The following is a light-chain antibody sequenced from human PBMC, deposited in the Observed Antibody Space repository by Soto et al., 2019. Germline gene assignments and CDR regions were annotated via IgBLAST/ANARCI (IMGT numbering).Light chain of an antibody. J-gene: IGLJ1*01. Sequence: QSVLTHPPSASGSPGQSVAISCTGTISDVGAYNFVSWYQQYPGKAPKVIIFEVRKRPSGVSNRFSGSKSGDTASLTISGLQAEDEADYYCSSYRSSTTFVFGTGTKVTVL. CDR1: ISDVGAYNF. CDR2: EVR. V-gene: IGLV2-14*01. CDR3: SSYRSSTTFV.